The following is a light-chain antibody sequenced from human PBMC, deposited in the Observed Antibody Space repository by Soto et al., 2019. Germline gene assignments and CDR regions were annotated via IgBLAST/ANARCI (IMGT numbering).Light chain of an antibody. CDR3: QQRSDWPIT. CDR2: DVS. CDR1: QSVDNY. J-gene: IGKJ5*01. Sequence: ETVLTQFPVTLSFCPGERTTLTCRASQSVDNYLAWYQQKPGQAPRLLIYDVSTRATGVPARFSGSGSGTDFTLTITSLEPEDFAVYSCQQRSDWPITFGQGPRQEIK. V-gene: IGKV3-11*01.